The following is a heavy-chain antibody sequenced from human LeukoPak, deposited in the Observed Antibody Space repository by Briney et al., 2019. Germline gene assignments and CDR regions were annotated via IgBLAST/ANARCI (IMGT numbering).Heavy chain of an antibody. CDR3: TTDLSYDSSGYYDMGY. CDR2: IKSKTDGGTT. J-gene: IGHJ4*02. D-gene: IGHD3-22*01. V-gene: IGHV3-15*01. Sequence: GGSLRLSCAASGFTFSSYGMHWVRQAPGKGLEWVGRIKSKTDGGTTDYAAPVKGRFTISRDDSKNTLYLQMNSLKTEDTAVYYCTTDLSYDSSGYYDMGYWGQGTLVAVSS. CDR1: GFTFSSYG.